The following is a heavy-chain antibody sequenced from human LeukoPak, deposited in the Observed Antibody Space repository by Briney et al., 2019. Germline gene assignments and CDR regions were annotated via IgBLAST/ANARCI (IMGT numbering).Heavy chain of an antibody. CDR1: GFTFSNAW. Sequence: GGSLRLSCAASGFTFSNAWMRWVRQAPGKGLEWVGRIKSKTDGGTTDYAAPVKGRFTISRDDSKNTLYLQMNSLKTEDTAVYYCTTDPGTTVTSTYYYYGMDVWGQGTTVTVSS. CDR3: TTDPGTTVTSTYYYYGMDV. V-gene: IGHV3-15*01. D-gene: IGHD4-17*01. CDR2: IKSKTDGGTT. J-gene: IGHJ6*02.